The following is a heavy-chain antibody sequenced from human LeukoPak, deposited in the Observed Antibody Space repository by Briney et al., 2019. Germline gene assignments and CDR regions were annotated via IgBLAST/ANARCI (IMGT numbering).Heavy chain of an antibody. V-gene: IGHV4-59*01. J-gene: IGHJ4*02. D-gene: IGHD3-10*01. CDR2: IYYSGST. CDR3: ARGGDHGSGSCYRN. CDR1: GGSISSYY. Sequence: PSETLSLTCTVSGGSISSYYWSWIRQPPGKGLEWIGYIYYSGSTNYNPSLKSRVTISVDTSKNQFSLKLSSVTAADTAVYYCARGGDHGSGSCYRNWGQGTLVTVSS.